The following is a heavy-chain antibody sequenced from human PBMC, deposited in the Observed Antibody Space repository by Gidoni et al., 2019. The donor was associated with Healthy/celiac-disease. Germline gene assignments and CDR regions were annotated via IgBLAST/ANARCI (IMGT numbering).Heavy chain of an antibody. CDR3: AKDISNEGETTVPDY. J-gene: IGHJ4*02. V-gene: IGHV3-9*01. CDR2: ISWNSGSI. D-gene: IGHD4-4*01. Sequence: EVQLVESGGGLVQPGRSLRLSCAASGFTFDDYAMHWVRQAPGKGLEWVSGISWNSGSIGYADSVKGRFTISRDNAKNSLYLQMNSLRAEDTALYYCAKDISNEGETTVPDYWGQGTLVTVSS. CDR1: GFTFDDYA.